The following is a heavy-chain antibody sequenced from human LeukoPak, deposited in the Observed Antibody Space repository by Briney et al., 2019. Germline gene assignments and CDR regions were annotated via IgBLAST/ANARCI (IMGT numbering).Heavy chain of an antibody. J-gene: IGHJ3*02. CDR1: GGSISSYY. V-gene: IGHV4-4*07. D-gene: IGHD3-22*01. Sequence: SETLSLTCTVSGGSISSYYWSWIRQPAGKGLEWIGRIYTSGSTSYNPSLRSRVTMSVDTSKNQFSLKLSSVTAADTAVYYCARGPNRITMMIGDAFDIWGQGTMVTISS. CDR2: IYTSGST. CDR3: ARGPNRITMMIGDAFDI.